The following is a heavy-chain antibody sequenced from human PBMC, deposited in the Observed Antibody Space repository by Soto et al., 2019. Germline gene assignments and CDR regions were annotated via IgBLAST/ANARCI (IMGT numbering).Heavy chain of an antibody. CDR1: GFVFSTYS. Sequence: GGSLRLSCEASGFVFSTYSMNWVRQAPGKGLEWVSYISSTSGTIYYADSVKGRFTIFRDNAKNSLFLQMNGLRDDDTAVYYCANQKIRFSVAGTLYGLGVWGQGTTVTVSS. V-gene: IGHV3-48*02. J-gene: IGHJ6*02. CDR2: ISSTSGTI. CDR3: ANQKIRFSVAGTLYGLGV. D-gene: IGHD6-19*01.